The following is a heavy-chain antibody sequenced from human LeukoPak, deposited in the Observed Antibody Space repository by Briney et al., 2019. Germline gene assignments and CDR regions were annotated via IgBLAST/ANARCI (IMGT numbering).Heavy chain of an antibody. CDR2: INLSGGST. Sequence: ASVKVSCKASGYTFTSYGISWVRQAPGQGLEWMAIINLSGGSTDYTQKFQGRVTVTRDTSTSTVYMELSSLRSEDTAVYYCVRHNHMDVWGQGTTVTVSS. V-gene: IGHV1-46*01. CDR1: GYTFTSYG. J-gene: IGHJ6*02. CDR3: VRHNHMDV.